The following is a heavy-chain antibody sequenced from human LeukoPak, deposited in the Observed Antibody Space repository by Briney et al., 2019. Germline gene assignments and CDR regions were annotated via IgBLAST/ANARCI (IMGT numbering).Heavy chain of an antibody. CDR1: GGSISNYY. CDR2: IYYSGST. V-gene: IGHV4-59*08. J-gene: IGHJ1*01. Sequence: SETLSLTCTVSGGSISNYYWSWIRQPPGKGLECIGYIYYSGSTNYNPSLKSRVTISVDTSKNQFPLKLSSVTATDTAVYYCARHGGYSSPYLHWGQGTLVTVSS. D-gene: IGHD6-13*01. CDR3: ARHGGYSSPYLH.